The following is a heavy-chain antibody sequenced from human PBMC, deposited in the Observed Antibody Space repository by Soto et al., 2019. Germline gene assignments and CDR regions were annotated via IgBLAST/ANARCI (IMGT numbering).Heavy chain of an antibody. CDR2: IIPIAAIA. J-gene: IGHJ5*02. D-gene: IGHD3-10*01. CDR3: ARGSTIVRGAPSWFDP. CDR1: GCTFSRYT. Sequence: QVQLVQYGAEVKKPGSSVKVSCKASGCTFSRYTINWVRQAPGQGLEWMGRIIPIAAIANYTQKFQGRVTITVDKSSTTAYMELSSLRSDDTAVYYCARGSTIVRGAPSWFDPWGQGTLVTVSS. V-gene: IGHV1-69*02.